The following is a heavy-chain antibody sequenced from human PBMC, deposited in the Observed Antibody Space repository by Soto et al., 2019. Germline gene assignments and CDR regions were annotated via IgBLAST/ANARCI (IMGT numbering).Heavy chain of an antibody. CDR1: RDSVSSKSAA. J-gene: IGHJ6*03. CDR2: TYYRSKWYN. Sequence: SQTLSLTFAISRDSVSSKSAAWNWIRQSPSRCLERLGRTYYRSKWYNDYAVSVKSRITINPNTSKNQFSLQLNSVTPEDTAVYYCARARGYSSSWYALYYYYYMDVWGKGTTVTVSS. CDR3: ARARGYSSSWYALYYYYYMDV. V-gene: IGHV6-1*01. D-gene: IGHD6-13*01.